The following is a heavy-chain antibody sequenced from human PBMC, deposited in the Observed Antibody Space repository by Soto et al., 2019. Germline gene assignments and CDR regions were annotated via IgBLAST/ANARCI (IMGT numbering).Heavy chain of an antibody. D-gene: IGHD2-15*01. J-gene: IGHJ4*02. V-gene: IGHV4-61*01. CDR3: ASDYCSGTSCSPYY. CDR1: GGSVSSGSYY. CDR2: IYYSGST. Sequence: SETLSLTCTVSGGSVSSGSYYWSWIRQPPGKGLEWIGYIYYSGSTNYSPSLKSRVTISVDTSKNQFSLNLRSVTAADTAVYYCASDYCSGTSCSPYYWGPGTLVTVSS.